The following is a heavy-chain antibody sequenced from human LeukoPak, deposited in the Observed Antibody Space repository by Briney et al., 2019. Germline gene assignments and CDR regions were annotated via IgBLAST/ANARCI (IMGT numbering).Heavy chain of an antibody. D-gene: IGHD3-3*01. J-gene: IGHJ5*02. CDR1: GGTFSSYA. CDR2: MNPNSGNT. Sequence: ASVKVSCKASGGTFSSYAINWVRQATGQGLEWMGWMNPNSGNTGYAQKFQGRVTTTRNTSISTAYMELSSLRSEDTAVYYCARSSITIFGVVIIRYNWFDPWGQGTLVTVSS. CDR3: ARSSITIFGVVIIRYNWFDP. V-gene: IGHV1-8*03.